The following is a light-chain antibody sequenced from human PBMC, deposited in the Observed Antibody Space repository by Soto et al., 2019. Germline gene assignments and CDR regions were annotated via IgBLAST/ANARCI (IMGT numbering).Light chain of an antibody. CDR1: QNIERW. CDR3: QQYNSYTIT. Sequence: DIQMTQSPSTLSASVGDRVTITCRASQNIERWLAWYRQKPGKAPKFLLYDVSSLESGVPSRFSGSGSGTECILTINGLQPDDFATYYCQQYNSYTITLGQGTRLEIK. V-gene: IGKV1-5*01. J-gene: IGKJ5*01. CDR2: DVS.